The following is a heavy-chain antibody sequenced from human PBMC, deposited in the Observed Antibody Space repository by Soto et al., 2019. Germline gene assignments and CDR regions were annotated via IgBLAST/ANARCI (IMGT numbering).Heavy chain of an antibody. Sequence: QLQLQESGPGLVKPSETLSLTCTVSGGSISSSSYYWGWIRQPPGKGLEWIGRIYYSGSTYYNPSLKSRVTISVDTSKNQFSLKLSSVTAADTAVYYCARPLAARGGWFDPWGQGTLVTVSS. D-gene: IGHD6-6*01. V-gene: IGHV4-39*01. J-gene: IGHJ5*02. CDR1: GGSISSSSYY. CDR3: ARPLAARGGWFDP. CDR2: IYYSGST.